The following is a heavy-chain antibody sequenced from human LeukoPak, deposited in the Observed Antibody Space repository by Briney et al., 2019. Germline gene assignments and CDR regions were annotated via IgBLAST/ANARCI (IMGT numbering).Heavy chain of an antibody. Sequence: SETLSLTCSVSGYSITSGFYWGWIRQTHGKALEWIGSMYHSGSTYYNPSLESRVTLSVDTSRNQFSLKLTSVTAADTALYFCARDGGGRLDYYFDFWGQGSLVTVSS. CDR2: MYHSGST. J-gene: IGHJ4*02. V-gene: IGHV4-38-2*02. D-gene: IGHD3/OR15-3a*01. CDR3: ARDGGGRLDYYFDF. CDR1: GYSITSGFY.